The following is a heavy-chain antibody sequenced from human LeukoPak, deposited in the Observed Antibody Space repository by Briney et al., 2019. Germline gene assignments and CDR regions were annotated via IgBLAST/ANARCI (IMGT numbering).Heavy chain of an antibody. CDR3: AKDKLGAGGQSDY. D-gene: IGHD6-13*01. CDR1: GFTFSSYA. CDR2: ISGSGGST. Sequence: GGSLRLSCAASGFTFSSYAMSWVRQAPGKGLEWVSAISGSGGSTYYTDSVQGRFTMSRDNSKNTLSLQMNSLRAEDTALYYCAKDKLGAGGQSDYWGQGTLVTVSS. J-gene: IGHJ4*02. V-gene: IGHV3-23*01.